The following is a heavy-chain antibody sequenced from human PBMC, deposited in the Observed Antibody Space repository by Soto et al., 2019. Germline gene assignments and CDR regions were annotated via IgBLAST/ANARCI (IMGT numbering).Heavy chain of an antibody. D-gene: IGHD3-3*01. Sequence: ASVNVSCKASGYPFSNYNIDWVRQAPGRGLEWMGWINTGNGDTRYSQKVQGRVSITSDQSANTAYMELSSLESEHTAVYYCARILRSLTIFGVAHPGYYWGQGTLVTVSS. J-gene: IGHJ4*02. V-gene: IGHV1-3*04. CDR2: INTGNGDT. CDR3: ARILRSLTIFGVAHPGYY. CDR1: GYPFSNYN.